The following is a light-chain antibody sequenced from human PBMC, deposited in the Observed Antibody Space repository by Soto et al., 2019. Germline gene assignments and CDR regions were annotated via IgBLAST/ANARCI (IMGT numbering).Light chain of an antibody. J-gene: IGKJ1*01. CDR1: QSVIRTY. CDR2: GAS. V-gene: IGKV3-20*01. Sequence: EIVLTQSPGTLSLSPGERATLSSRASQSVIRTYLAWYQQKPGQAPRLLIYGASSRATGIPDRFSGSGSGTDFTLTISRLEPEDFAVYYCQQYGSSPRTFGQGTKVEIK. CDR3: QQYGSSPRT.